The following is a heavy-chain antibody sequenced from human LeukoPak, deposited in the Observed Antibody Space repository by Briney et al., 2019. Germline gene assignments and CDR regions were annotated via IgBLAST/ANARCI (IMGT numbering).Heavy chain of an antibody. Sequence: SETLSLTCTVSGGSLSSSSYYWAWIRQPPGKGLEWIGSIYYSGSNYYNASLKSRVIMSVDTSKNHFSLKLTSVTAADTAVYYCARLIRSDFDRWGQGTLVTVSS. CDR1: GGSLSSSSYY. CDR2: IYYSGSN. J-gene: IGHJ4*02. CDR3: ARLIRSDFDR. V-gene: IGHV4-39*02. D-gene: IGHD3-3*01.